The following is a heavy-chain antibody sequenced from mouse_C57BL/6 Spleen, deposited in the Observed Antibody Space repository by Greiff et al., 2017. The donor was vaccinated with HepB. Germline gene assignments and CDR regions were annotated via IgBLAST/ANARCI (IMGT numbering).Heavy chain of an antibody. Sequence: QVQLQQSGAELVKPGASVKLSCKASGYTFTSYWMHWVKQRPGQGLEWIGMIHPNSGSTNYNEKFKSKATLTVDKSSSTAYMQLSSLTSEDSAVYYCARSLTDAMDYWGQGTSVTVSS. CDR2: IHPNSGST. V-gene: IGHV1-64*01. CDR1: GYTFTSYW. CDR3: ARSLTDAMDY. J-gene: IGHJ4*01. D-gene: IGHD4-1*01.